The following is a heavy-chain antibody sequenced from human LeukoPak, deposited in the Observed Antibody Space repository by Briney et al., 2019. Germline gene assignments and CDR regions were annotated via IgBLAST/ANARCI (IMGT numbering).Heavy chain of an antibody. CDR2: ISAYNGNT. CDR3: ARDVDEDTISNLAHIAAAGTLGCGMDV. D-gene: IGHD6-13*01. Sequence: ASVKVSCKASGYTFTSYGISWVRQAPGQGLEWMGWISAYNGNTNYARKLQGRVTMTTDTSTSTAYMELRSLRSDDTAVYYCARDVDEDTISNLAHIAAAGTLGCGMDVWGQGTTVTVSS. V-gene: IGHV1-18*01. CDR1: GYTFTSYG. J-gene: IGHJ6*02.